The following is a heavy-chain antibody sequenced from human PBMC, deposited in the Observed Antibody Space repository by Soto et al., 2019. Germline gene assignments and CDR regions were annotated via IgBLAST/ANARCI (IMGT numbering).Heavy chain of an antibody. CDR3: ARESEDLTSNFDY. V-gene: IGHV3-21*06. Sequence: LRLSCAASGFTFTRYSMNWVRQAPGKGLEWVSSISSTTNYIYYGDSMKGRFTISRDNAKNPLYLEMNSLRAEDTAVYYCARESEDLTSNFDYWGQGTLVTVSS. CDR1: GFTFTRYS. CDR2: ISSTTNYI. J-gene: IGHJ4*02.